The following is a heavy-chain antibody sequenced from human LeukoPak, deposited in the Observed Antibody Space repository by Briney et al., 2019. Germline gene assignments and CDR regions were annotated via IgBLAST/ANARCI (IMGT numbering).Heavy chain of an antibody. D-gene: IGHD6-19*01. CDR1: GGSISSYY. CDR3: ARSFSSGWYDHYYYYMDV. V-gene: IGHV4-4*07. CDR2: IYTSGST. J-gene: IGHJ6*03. Sequence: SETPSLTCTVSGGSISSYYWSWIRQPAGKGLEWIGRIYTSGSTNYNPSLKSRVTMSVDTSKNQFSLKLSSVTAADTAVYYCARSFSSGWYDHYYYYMDVWGKGTTVTVSS.